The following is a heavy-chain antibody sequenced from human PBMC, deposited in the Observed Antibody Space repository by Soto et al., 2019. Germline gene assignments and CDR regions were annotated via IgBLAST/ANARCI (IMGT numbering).Heavy chain of an antibody. CDR3: ARKGSGWYLYYFDY. Sequence: SETLSLTCAVYGGSFSGYYWSWIRQPPGKGLEWIGEINHSGSTNYNPSLKSRVTISVDTSKNQFSLKLSSVTAADTAVYYCARKGSGWYLYYFDYWGQGTLVTVSS. V-gene: IGHV4-34*01. D-gene: IGHD6-19*01. J-gene: IGHJ4*02. CDR1: GGSFSGYY. CDR2: INHSGST.